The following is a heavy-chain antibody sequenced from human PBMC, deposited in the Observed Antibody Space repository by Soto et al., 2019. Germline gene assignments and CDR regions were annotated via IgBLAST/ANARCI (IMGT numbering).Heavy chain of an antibody. Sequence: QITLKESGPTLVRPTQTLTLTCSFSGFSLKTIGVSVGWIRQPPGKALEWLALPNWDDDQRYSPSLKTRLTVTKDTSKIQGVLAMTNMDPVDTCTYYCARSTSENFWSGPFDYWGSGMVVTVSS. D-gene: IGHD3-3*01. V-gene: IGHV2-5*02. CDR3: ARSTSENFWSGPFDY. CDR1: GFSLKTIGVS. CDR2: PNWDDDQ. J-gene: IGHJ4*02.